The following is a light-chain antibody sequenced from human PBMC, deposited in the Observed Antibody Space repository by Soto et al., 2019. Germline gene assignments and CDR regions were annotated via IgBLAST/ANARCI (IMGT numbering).Light chain of an antibody. J-gene: IGKJ2*01. V-gene: IGKV1-6*01. CDR2: AAS. CDR1: QGIKND. CDR3: LQDYNFPYT. Sequence: AIQMTQSPSSLSASVGDRVTITCRASQGIKNDLAWYQQKSGKAPKLLIFAASSLQSGVPSRFSGSGSGTDFTLTISSLQPEDFATYYCLQDYNFPYTFGQGTKLEI.